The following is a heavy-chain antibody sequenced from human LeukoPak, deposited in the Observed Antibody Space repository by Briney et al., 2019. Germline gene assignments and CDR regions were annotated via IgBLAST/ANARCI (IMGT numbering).Heavy chain of an antibody. D-gene: IGHD3-22*01. CDR3: ARDPSGYYDSSGYL. V-gene: IGHV4-59*01. CDR2: IYSSGST. J-gene: IGHJ5*02. Sequence: PSETLSLTCTVSGGSITSYYWSWIRQPPGKGLEWIGYIYSSGSTNCNPSLKSRVTISVDTSKNQFSLKLSSVTAADTAVYYCARDPSGYYDSSGYLWGQGTLVTVSS. CDR1: GGSITSYY.